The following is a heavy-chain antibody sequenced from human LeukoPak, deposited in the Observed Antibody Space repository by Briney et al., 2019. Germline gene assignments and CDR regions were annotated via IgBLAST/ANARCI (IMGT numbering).Heavy chain of an antibody. Sequence: PGGSLRLSCAASGFTFTSYGMHWVRQAPGKGLEWVAVTTNDGRNKYYADSVKGRFTISRENANNSLYLQMNSLRAGDTAVYYCAREIAESGHGYFDLWGRGTLVTVSS. CDR1: GFTFTSYG. V-gene: IGHV3-30*03. CDR3: AREIAESGHGYFDL. D-gene: IGHD3-3*01. CDR2: TTNDGRNK. J-gene: IGHJ2*01.